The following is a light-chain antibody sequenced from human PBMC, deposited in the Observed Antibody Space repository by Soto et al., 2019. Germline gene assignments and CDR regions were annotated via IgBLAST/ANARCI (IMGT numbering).Light chain of an antibody. V-gene: IGKV1-33*01. Sequence: DIQMTQSPSSLSASVGDRVTITCQASQDITSYLNWYQHKPGRAPKLLIYDVSILEEGVPPRFSGSGPGTDFTLTISSLQPEDVATYYCQHCDYLPIFGPGTTVDFK. CDR2: DVS. CDR1: QDITSY. CDR3: QHCDYLPI. J-gene: IGKJ3*01.